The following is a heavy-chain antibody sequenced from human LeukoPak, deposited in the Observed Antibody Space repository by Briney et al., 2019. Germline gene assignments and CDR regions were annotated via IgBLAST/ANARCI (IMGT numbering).Heavy chain of an antibody. CDR1: DDSISDYY. D-gene: IGHD1-26*01. V-gene: IGHV4-59*01. CDR2: FHNSGTS. J-gene: IGHJ4*02. Sequence: SETLSLTCTVSDDSISDYYRGWIRQPPGKGLEWIGYFHNSGTSTYNPSLKSRVTISADTSRNQFSLKMTSVTAADTAVYYCARDRELGYWGQGTLVTVSS. CDR3: ARDRELGY.